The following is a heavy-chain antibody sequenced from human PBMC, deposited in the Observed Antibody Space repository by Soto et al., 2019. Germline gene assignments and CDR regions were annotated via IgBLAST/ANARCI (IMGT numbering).Heavy chain of an antibody. V-gene: IGHV3-64*01. Sequence: PGGSLRLSCAASGFTFSSYVMHWVRQAQGKGLEYVSAISSNGGSTYYANSVKGRFTISRDNSKNTLYLQMGSLRAEDMAVYYCARGSTAAGSKYYYYYGMDVWGQGTTVTVSS. CDR2: ISSNGGST. CDR1: GFTFSSYV. D-gene: IGHD6-13*01. J-gene: IGHJ6*02. CDR3: ARGSTAAGSKYYYYYGMDV.